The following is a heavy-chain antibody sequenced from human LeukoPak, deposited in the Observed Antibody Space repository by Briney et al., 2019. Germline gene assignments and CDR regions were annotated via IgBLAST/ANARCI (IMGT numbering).Heavy chain of an antibody. V-gene: IGHV3-15*01. CDR1: GFTFSNAW. CDR2: IKSKTDGGTA. CDR3: AKDSDRRLYYGSGSYYITYYFDY. J-gene: IGHJ4*02. Sequence: GGSLRLSCAASGFTFSNAWMSWVRQAPGKGLEWVGRIKSKTDGGTADYAAPVKGRFTISRDDSKNTLYLQMNSLKTEDTAVYYCAKDSDRRLYYGSGSYYITYYFDYWGQGTLVTVSS. D-gene: IGHD3-10*01.